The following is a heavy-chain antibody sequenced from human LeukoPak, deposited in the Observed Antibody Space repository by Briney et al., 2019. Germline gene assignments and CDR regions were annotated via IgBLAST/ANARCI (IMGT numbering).Heavy chain of an antibody. V-gene: IGHV4-39*07. J-gene: IGHJ5*02. CDR2: IHYSGST. Sequence: SETLSLTCTVPGGSISSSSYYWGWIRQPPGKGLEWIRSIHYSGSTYYNPSLKSRVTISVDTSKTQFSLKLSSVTAADTAVYYCAGDGNVNWFDPWGQGTLVTVSS. D-gene: IGHD4-23*01. CDR3: AGDGNVNWFDP. CDR1: GGSISSSSYY.